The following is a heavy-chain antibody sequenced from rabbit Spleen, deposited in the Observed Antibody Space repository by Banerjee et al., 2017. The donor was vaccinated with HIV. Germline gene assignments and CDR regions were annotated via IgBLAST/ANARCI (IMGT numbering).Heavy chain of an antibody. Sequence: QEQLVESGGGLVQPGGSLKLSCKASGIDFSSFGWNWVRQAPGKGPEWIAYIHPAFGIRNYANSVKGRFTISSDNAQNTVALQMTSLTASDTATYFCARDTGSSFSSYGMDRWGPGTLVTVS. CDR3: ARDTGSSFSSYGMDR. CDR2: IHPAFGIR. CDR1: GIDFSSFG. D-gene: IGHD8-1*01. J-gene: IGHJ6*01. V-gene: IGHV1S47*01.